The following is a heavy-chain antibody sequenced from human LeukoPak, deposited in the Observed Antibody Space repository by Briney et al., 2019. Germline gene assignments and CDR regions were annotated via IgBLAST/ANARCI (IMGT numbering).Heavy chain of an antibody. CDR2: INQDGSEK. CDR1: GFTFGTYW. Sequence: GGSLRLSCAASGFTFGTYWMNWVRRAPGKGLEWVANINQDGSEKYYVDSVKGRFTISRDNAKNSLYLRMNSLRAEDTAVYYCARAGSLWFGESKLDYWGQGTLVTVSS. CDR3: ARAGSLWFGESKLDY. V-gene: IGHV3-7*01. J-gene: IGHJ4*02. D-gene: IGHD3-10*01.